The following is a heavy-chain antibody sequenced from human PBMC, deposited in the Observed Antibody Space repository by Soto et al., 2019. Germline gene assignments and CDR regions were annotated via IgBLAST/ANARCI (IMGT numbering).Heavy chain of an antibody. CDR2: ISSSSSYI. CDR3: ARDQPGYCYAYGLGY. Sequence: EVQLVESGGGLVKPGGSLRLSCAASGFTFSSYSMNWVRQAAGKGLEWVSSISSSSSYIYYADSVKGRFTISRDNAKNSLYLQMNSLRAEDTTVYYCARDQPGYCYAYGLGYWGQGTLVTVSS. D-gene: IGHD5-18*01. V-gene: IGHV3-21*01. J-gene: IGHJ4*02. CDR1: GFTFSSYS.